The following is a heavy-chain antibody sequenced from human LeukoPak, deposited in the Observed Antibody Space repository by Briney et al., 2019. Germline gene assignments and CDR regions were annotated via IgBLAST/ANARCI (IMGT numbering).Heavy chain of an antibody. CDR1: GGSFSGYY. CDR2: INHSGST. Sequence: SETLSLTCAVYGGSFSGYYWRWIRQPPGKGLEWIGEINHSGSTNYNPSLKSRVTISVDTSKNQFSLKLSSVTAADTAVYYCARYVRRITIFGVVTNMDVWGKGTTVTVSS. D-gene: IGHD3-3*01. CDR3: ARYVRRITIFGVVTNMDV. V-gene: IGHV4-34*01. J-gene: IGHJ6*03.